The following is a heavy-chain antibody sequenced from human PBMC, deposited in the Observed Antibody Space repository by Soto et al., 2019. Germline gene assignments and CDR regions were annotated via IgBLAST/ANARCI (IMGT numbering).Heavy chain of an antibody. D-gene: IGHD1-7*01. CDR2: IVPMFGTP. J-gene: IGHJ6*02. CDR3: ARTTLELVYGGYHYYGMDA. CDR1: GGTFRSYE. Sequence: QVQLVQSGTDVKKPGSSVKVSCKASGGTFRSYEISWVRQAPGQGLEWMGGIVPMFGTPNYAQKFQGRVRITADESTRTAYMELSSLKSEDTAVYYCARTTLELVYGGYHYYGMDAWGQGTTVTVSS. V-gene: IGHV1-69*12.